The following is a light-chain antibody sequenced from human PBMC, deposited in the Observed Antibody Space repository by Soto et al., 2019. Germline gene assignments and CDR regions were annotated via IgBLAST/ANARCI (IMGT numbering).Light chain of an antibody. V-gene: IGKV1-27*01. CDR2: AAS. CDR3: QKYNSALFT. CDR1: QGISNY. Sequence: DIPMTQSPSSLSATVGDRVTITCRASQGISNYLAWYQQKPGKVPKLLIYAASTLQSGVPSRFSGSGSGTDFTLTISSLQPEDVATYYCQKYNSALFTFGPGTKVDIK. J-gene: IGKJ3*01.